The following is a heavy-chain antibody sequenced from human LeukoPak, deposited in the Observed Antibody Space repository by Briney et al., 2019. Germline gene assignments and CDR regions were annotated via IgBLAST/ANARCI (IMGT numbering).Heavy chain of an antibody. CDR1: GYSISSGYY. CDR2: IYHSGST. CDR3: ARGVWFGED. Sequence: SETLSLTCTVSGYSISSGYYWGWIRQPPGKGLEWIGSIYHSGSTYYNPSLKSRVTMSVDTSKNQFSLKLSSVTAADTAVYYCARGVWFGEDWGQGTLVTVSS. J-gene: IGHJ4*02. V-gene: IGHV4-38-2*02. D-gene: IGHD3-10*01.